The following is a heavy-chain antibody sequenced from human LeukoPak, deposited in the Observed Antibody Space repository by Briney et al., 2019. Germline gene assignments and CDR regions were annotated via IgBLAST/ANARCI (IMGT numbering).Heavy chain of an antibody. CDR3: AREPYCSGGSCYFQYFYYYYMVV. Sequence: PGGSLRLSCAASGFTFSSYSMNWVRQAPGKVLEWVSSISTSSSHIYYADSVKGRFTISRDHSKNSLCLQMNSLRAEDTAVYYCAREPYCSGGSCYFQYFYYYYMVVSGKGAT. D-gene: IGHD2-15*01. J-gene: IGHJ6*03. CDR1: GFTFSSYS. V-gene: IGHV3-21*01. CDR2: ISTSSSHI.